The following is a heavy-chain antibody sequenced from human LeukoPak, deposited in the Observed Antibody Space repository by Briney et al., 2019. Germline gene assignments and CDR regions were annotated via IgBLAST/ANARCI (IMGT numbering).Heavy chain of an antibody. CDR2: IYYSGST. J-gene: IGHJ4*02. V-gene: IGHV4-59*01. Sequence: PSETLSLTCTVSGGSISSYYWSWIRQPPGKGLEWSGYIYYSGSTNYNPSLKSRVTISVDTSKNQSSLKLSSVTAADTAVYYCARHHYGSGSYQWGQGTLVTVSS. D-gene: IGHD3-10*01. CDR3: ARHHYGSGSYQ. CDR1: GGSISSYY.